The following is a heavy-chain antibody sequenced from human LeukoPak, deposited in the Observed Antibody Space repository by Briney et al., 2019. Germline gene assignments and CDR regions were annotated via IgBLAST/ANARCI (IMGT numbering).Heavy chain of an antibody. CDR2: INPNSGGT. CDR3: ARDPAEYYYGSGSYHPYRYYFDY. D-gene: IGHD3-10*01. V-gene: IGHV1-2*02. Sequence: GASVKVSCKASGYTFTGYYMHWVRQAPRQGLEWMGWINPNSGGTNYAQKFQGRVTMTRDTSISTAYMELSRLRSDDTAVYYCARDPAEYYYGSGSYHPYRYYFDYWGQGTLVTVSS. J-gene: IGHJ4*02. CDR1: GYTFTGYY.